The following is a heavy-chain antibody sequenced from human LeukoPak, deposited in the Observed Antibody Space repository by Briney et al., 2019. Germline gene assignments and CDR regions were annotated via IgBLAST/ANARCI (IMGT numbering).Heavy chain of an antibody. J-gene: IGHJ4*02. CDR2: IYYSGST. Sequence: SETLSLTCTVSGGSMTGYHWTWIRQPPGKGLEWIGYIYYSGSTNYNPSLKSRVTISVDTSKNQFSLKLSSVTAADTAVYYCAQSSSWYTYYFDYWGQGTLVTVSS. CDR3: AQSSSWYTYYFDY. CDR1: GGSMTGYH. D-gene: IGHD6-13*01. V-gene: IGHV4-59*01.